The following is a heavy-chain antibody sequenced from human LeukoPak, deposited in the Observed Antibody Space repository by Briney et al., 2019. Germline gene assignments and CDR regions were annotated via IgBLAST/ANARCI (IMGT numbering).Heavy chain of an antibody. Sequence: PGRSLRLSCAASGFTFSRYAMHWVRQAPGKGLEWVAVISYDGSNKYYADSVKGRFTISRDNSKNTLYLQMNSLRAEDTAVYYCARERCSYDSSGYSYCGQGTLVTVSS. J-gene: IGHJ4*02. CDR2: ISYDGSNK. D-gene: IGHD3-22*01. CDR1: GFTFSRYA. V-gene: IGHV3-30*01. CDR3: ARERCSYDSSGYSY.